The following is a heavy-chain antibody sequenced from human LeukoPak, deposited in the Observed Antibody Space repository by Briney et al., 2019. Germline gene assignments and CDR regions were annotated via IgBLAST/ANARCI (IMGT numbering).Heavy chain of an antibody. V-gene: IGHV3-30*03. CDR3: AARAIFAFDY. CDR1: GLTFSRCG. Sequence: PGGSLRLSCAASGLTFSRCGMHWVRQAPGKGLEWVAVISYDGSTIYYADSVKGRFTIPRDNSKNTQHLQMNSLRTEDTAVYYCAARAIFAFDYWGQGTLVTVSS. CDR2: ISYDGSTI. D-gene: IGHD3-3*01. J-gene: IGHJ4*02.